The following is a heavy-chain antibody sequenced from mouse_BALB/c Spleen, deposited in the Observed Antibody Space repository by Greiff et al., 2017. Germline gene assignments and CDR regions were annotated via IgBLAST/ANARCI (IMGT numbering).Heavy chain of an antibody. Sequence: VQLQQPGAELVKPGASVKLSCKASGYTFTSYWMHWVKQRPGQGLEWIGEINPSNGRTNYNEKFKSKATLTVDKSSSTAYMQLSSLTSEDSAVYYCATKAYAMDYWGQGTSVTVSA. CDR1: GYTFTSYW. J-gene: IGHJ4*01. CDR2: INPSNGRT. V-gene: IGHV1S81*02. CDR3: ATKAYAMDY.